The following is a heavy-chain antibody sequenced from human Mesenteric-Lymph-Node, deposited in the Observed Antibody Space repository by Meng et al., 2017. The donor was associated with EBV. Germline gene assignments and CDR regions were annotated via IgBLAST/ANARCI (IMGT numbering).Heavy chain of an antibody. CDR1: GGTFTFDA. J-gene: IGHJ4*01. D-gene: IGHD2-15*01. CDR2: IIPIFART. CDR3: ARPTGEYCSGGSCYFDL. V-gene: IGHV1-69*01. Sequence: VQLLQAGAAVTEPGSSGKVSWQASGGTFTFDAGTWVRQAPGQGPEWLGGIIPIFARTHYAENFQGRVTITADESTSTAYMELSGLRSEDTAVYYCARPTGEYCSGGSCYFDLWGQGTLVTVSS.